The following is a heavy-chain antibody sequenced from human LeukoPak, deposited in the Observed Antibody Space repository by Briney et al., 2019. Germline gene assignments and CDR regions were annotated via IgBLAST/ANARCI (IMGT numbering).Heavy chain of an antibody. V-gene: IGHV3-74*01. D-gene: IGHD3-22*01. Sequence: GGSLRLSCAASGFTFSSYRMHWVRQAPGKGLVWVSRISSDGSSTSYAASVKGRFTISRDNAKNSLYLQMNSLRAEDTAVYYCARDYYDSSGYLYYFDYWGQGTLVTVSS. CDR1: GFTFSSYR. CDR3: ARDYYDSSGYLYYFDY. CDR2: ISSDGSST. J-gene: IGHJ4*02.